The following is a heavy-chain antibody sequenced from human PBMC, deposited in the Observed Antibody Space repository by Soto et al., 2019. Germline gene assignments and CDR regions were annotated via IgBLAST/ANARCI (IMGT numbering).Heavy chain of an antibody. V-gene: IGHV3-21*01. Sequence: EVQLVESGGGLVKPGGSLRLSCAASGFTFSSYSMNWVRQAPGKGLEWVSSISSSSSYIYYADSVKGRFTISRDNAKNSLYLQMNSLRAEDTAVYDCARDGTHIVVVTAIPDYYYGMDVWGQGTTVTVSS. CDR1: GFTFSSYS. D-gene: IGHD2-21*02. CDR3: ARDGTHIVVVTAIPDYYYGMDV. J-gene: IGHJ6*02. CDR2: ISSSSSYI.